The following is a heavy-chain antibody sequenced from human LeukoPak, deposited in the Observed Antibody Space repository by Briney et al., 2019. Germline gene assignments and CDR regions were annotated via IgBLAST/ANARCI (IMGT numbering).Heavy chain of an antibody. CDR2: IYHSGST. J-gene: IGHJ4*02. CDR1: GGSIRSGGYS. D-gene: IGHD3-22*01. CDR3: AREVDYFDSSGYYQYYFDY. Sequence: PSETLSLTCAVSGGSIRSGGYSWSWIRQPPGKGLEWIGYIYHSGSTYYNPSLKSRVTISVDRSKNQFSLKLSSVTAADTAVYYCAREVDYFDSSGYYQYYFDYWGQGTLVTVSS. V-gene: IGHV4-30-2*01.